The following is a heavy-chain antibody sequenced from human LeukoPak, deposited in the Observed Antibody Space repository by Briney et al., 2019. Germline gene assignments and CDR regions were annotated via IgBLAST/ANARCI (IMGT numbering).Heavy chain of an antibody. CDR2: ISISGDPV. Sequence: HSGGSLRLSCAASGFTFSSYEMNWVRQAPGKGLEWLSLISISGDPVYYTDSVKGRFTISRDNARNSLYLQMSSLRAEDTAVYYCARDRTSSGYFDYWGQGTLVTVSS. D-gene: IGHD3-22*01. V-gene: IGHV3-48*03. CDR1: GFTFSSYE. CDR3: ARDRTSSGYFDY. J-gene: IGHJ4*02.